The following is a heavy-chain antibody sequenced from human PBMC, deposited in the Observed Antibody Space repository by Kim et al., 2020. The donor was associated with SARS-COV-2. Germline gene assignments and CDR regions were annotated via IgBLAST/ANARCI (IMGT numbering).Heavy chain of an antibody. J-gene: IGHJ6*02. V-gene: IGHV3-7*03. CDR2: IKQDGSEK. D-gene: IGHD2-2*03. CDR3: ARDRGYCSSTSCYAKTYYYYGMDV. CDR1: GFTFSSYW. Sequence: GGSLRLSCAASGFTFSSYWMSWVRQAPGKGLEWVANIKQDGSEKYYVDSVKGRFTISRDNAKNSLYLQMNSLRAEDTAVYYCARDRGYCSSTSCYAKTYYYYGMDVWGQGTTVTVSS.